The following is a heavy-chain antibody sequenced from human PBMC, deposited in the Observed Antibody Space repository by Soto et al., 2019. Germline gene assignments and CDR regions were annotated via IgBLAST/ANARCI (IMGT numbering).Heavy chain of an antibody. D-gene: IGHD3-22*01. CDR2: IYYSGST. CDR3: ARGYQGSGYIAFDI. Sequence: PSETLSLTCTFSCGSIISYYWSWIRQPPGKGLDYIGYIYYSGSTNSNPSLKSRVTISVDTSKNQFSLRLSSVTAADTAVYYCARGYQGSGYIAFDIWGQGTMVTVSS. CDR1: CGSIISYY. V-gene: IGHV4-59*13. J-gene: IGHJ3*02.